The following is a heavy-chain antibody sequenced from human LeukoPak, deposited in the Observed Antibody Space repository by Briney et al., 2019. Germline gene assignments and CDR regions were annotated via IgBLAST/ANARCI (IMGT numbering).Heavy chain of an antibody. CDR3: ARPDLRVLSDYC. CDR1: GFTFSSYS. Sequence: GGSLRLSCAASGFTFSSYSMNWVRQAPGKGLEWVSSISGSSNYIYYADSVRGRFTISRDNAKNSLFLQMDSLRVEDTVMYYCARPDLRVLSDYCWGQGTLVAVSS. D-gene: IGHD3-3*01. CDR2: ISGSSNYI. V-gene: IGHV3-21*01. J-gene: IGHJ4*02.